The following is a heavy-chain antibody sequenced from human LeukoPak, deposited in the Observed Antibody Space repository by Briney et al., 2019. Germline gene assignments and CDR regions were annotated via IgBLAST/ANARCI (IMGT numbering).Heavy chain of an antibody. D-gene: IGHD5-24*01. CDR3: ASFISGDSDGYPLAGSY. V-gene: IGHV1-46*03. Sequence: ASVKVSCKASGYTFTSYYMHWVRQAPGQGLEWMGIITPSGGSTSYAQKFQGRVTMTRDTSTSTVYMELSSLRSEDTAVYYCASFISGDSDGYPLAGSYWGQGTLVTVSS. CDR2: ITPSGGST. CDR1: GYTFTSYY. J-gene: IGHJ4*02.